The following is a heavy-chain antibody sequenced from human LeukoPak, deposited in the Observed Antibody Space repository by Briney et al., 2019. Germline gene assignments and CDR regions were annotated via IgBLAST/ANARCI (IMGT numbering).Heavy chain of an antibody. Sequence: PSETLSLTCAVYGGSFSGYYWSWIRQPPGKGLEWIGSIYYSGSTYYNPSLKSRVTISVDTSKNQFSLKLSSVTAADTAVYYCARLRLPGIAVAGTFHWGQGTLVTVSS. D-gene: IGHD6-19*01. CDR2: IYYSGST. CDR3: ARLRLPGIAVAGTFH. J-gene: IGHJ4*02. V-gene: IGHV4-34*01. CDR1: GGSFSGYY.